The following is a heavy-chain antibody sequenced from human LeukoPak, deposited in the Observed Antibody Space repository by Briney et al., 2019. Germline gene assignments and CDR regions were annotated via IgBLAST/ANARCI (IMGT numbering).Heavy chain of an antibody. V-gene: IGHV4-59*08. CDR3: ARGGCSSTSCYPYYYYYGMDV. Sequence: PSETLSLTCTVSGGSISSYYWSWIRQPPGKGLEWIGYIYYSGSTNYNPSLKSRVTISVDTSKNQFSLKLSSVTAADTAVYYCARGGCSSTSCYPYYYYYGMDVWGQGTTVTVSS. CDR1: GGSISSYY. CDR2: IYYSGST. D-gene: IGHD2-2*01. J-gene: IGHJ6*02.